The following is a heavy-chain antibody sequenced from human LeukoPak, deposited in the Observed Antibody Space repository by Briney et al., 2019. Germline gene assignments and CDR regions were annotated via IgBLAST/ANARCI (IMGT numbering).Heavy chain of an antibody. CDR2: IYTSGST. V-gene: IGHV4-4*07. Sequence: PSETLSLTCTVSGGSISSYYWSWIQQPAGKGLEWIGRIYTSGSTNYNPSLKSRVTMSVDTSKNQFSLKLSSVTAADTAVYYCATRTILTGYYSDYYYYGMDVWGQGTTVTVSS. J-gene: IGHJ6*02. CDR3: ATRTILTGYYSDYYYYGMDV. D-gene: IGHD3-9*01. CDR1: GGSISSYY.